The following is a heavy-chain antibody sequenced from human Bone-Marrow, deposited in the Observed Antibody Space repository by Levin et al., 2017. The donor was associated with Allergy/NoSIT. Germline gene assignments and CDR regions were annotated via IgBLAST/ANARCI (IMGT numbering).Heavy chain of an antibody. J-gene: IGHJ5*02. CDR1: GFSLSTSGVA. V-gene: IGHV2-5*02. Sequence: SGPTLVKPTQTLTLTCTLSGFSLSTSGVAVGWIRQPPGKALEWLALIYGDDEKRYRPSLRSRLTITKDTSKNQVFLTMTNIDPVDSATYYCAHSTGDGWFDPWGQGTLVTVSS. CDR3: AHSTGDGWFDP. D-gene: IGHD1-1*01. CDR2: IYGDDEK.